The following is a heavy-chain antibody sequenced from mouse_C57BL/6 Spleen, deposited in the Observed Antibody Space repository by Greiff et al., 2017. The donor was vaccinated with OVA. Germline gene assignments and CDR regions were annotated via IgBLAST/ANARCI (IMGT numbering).Heavy chain of an antibody. Sequence: EVQLQQSGPELVKPGASVKISCKASGYTFTDYYMNWVKQSHGKSLEWIGDINPNNGGTSYNQKFKGKATLTVDKSSSTAYMERRSLTSEDSAVYYCASYCYGRSLGYFDVWGTGATVTVAS. CDR1: GYTFTDYY. CDR2: INPNNGGT. J-gene: IGHJ1*03. V-gene: IGHV1-26*01. CDR3: ASYCYGRSLGYFDV. D-gene: IGHD1-1*01.